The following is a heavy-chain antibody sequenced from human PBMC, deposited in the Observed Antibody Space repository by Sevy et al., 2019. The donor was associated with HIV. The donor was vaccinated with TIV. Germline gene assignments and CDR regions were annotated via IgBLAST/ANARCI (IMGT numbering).Heavy chain of an antibody. J-gene: IGHJ3*02. CDR2: ICYGGGTT. D-gene: IGHD2-8*02. Sequence: GGSLRLSCAASGFTFSSSAMHWVRQPPGKGLEWVAVICYGGGTTYYADSVKGRFTISRDDSKITLYLQMNSLRVEDTAVYFCAILVGGALAALDIWGQGTMVTVSS. CDR3: AILVGGALAALDI. CDR1: GFTFSSSA. V-gene: IGHV3-23*01.